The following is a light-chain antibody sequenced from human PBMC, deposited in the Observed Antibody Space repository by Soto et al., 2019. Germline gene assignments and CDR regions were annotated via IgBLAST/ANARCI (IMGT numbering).Light chain of an antibody. J-gene: IGKJ1*01. CDR3: QQLNSYPRT. CDR1: QSIGSY. V-gene: IGKV1-9*01. CDR2: AAS. Sequence: DIQLTQSPSFLSSSVGDRVTITCRASQSIGSYLAWYQQKPGKAPKLLIYAASTLQSGVPSRFSGSGSGTEFTLTISSLQPEDFATYYCQQLNSYPRTFGQGTKVEIK.